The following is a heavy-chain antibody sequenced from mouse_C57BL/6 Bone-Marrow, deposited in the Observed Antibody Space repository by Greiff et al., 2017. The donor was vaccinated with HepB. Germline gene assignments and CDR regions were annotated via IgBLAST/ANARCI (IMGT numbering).Heavy chain of an antibody. V-gene: IGHV3-8*01. CDR2: ISYSGST. CDR1: GYSITSDY. Sequence: VQLKQSGPGLAKPSQTLSLTCSVTGYSITSDYWNWIRKFPGNKLEYMGYISYSGSTYYNPSLKSRISITRDTSKNQYYLQLNSVTTEDTATYYCARSPFYYGNFLYYFDYWGQGTTLTVSS. CDR3: ARSPFYYGNFLYYFDY. D-gene: IGHD2-1*01. J-gene: IGHJ2*01.